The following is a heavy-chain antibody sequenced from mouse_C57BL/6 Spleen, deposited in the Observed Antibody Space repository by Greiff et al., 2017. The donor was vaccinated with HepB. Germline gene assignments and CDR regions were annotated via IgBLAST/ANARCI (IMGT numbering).Heavy chain of an antibody. J-gene: IGHJ2*01. D-gene: IGHD1-1*01. CDR1: GYTFTSYW. Sequence: QVQLQQPGAELVKPGASVKLSCKASGYTFTSYWMHWVKQRPGQGLEWIGMIHPNSGSTNYNEKFKSKATLTVDKSSSTAYMQLSSLTSEDSAVYYCASRPFYAPYYFDYWGQGTTLTVSS. V-gene: IGHV1-64*01. CDR2: IHPNSGST. CDR3: ASRPFYAPYYFDY.